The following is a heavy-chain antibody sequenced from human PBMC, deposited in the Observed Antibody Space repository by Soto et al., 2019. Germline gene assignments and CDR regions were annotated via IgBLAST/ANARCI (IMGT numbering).Heavy chain of an antibody. V-gene: IGHV4-59*01. CDR3: ARAAYGGNSFLSDYYGMDV. CDR2: IYYSGST. CDR1: GGSISSYY. Sequence: SETLSLTCSVSGGSISSYYWSWIRQPPGKGLECIGYIYYSGSTKYNPSLKSRVTISVDTPKNQFSLKLSSVTAADTAVYYCARAAYGGNSFLSDYYGMDVSGQGTTVT. J-gene: IGHJ6*02. D-gene: IGHD2-21*02.